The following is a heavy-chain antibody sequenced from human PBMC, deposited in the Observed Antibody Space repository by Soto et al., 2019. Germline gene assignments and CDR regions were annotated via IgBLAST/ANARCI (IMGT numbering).Heavy chain of an antibody. Sequence: TLSLTCTVSGDSISSGAYYWSWIRQHPGKGLEWIGYIYYTGDTYYNPSLKSRVTISVDTSKNQFSLKLSSVTAADTAVYYCARVLRPAGDYEASNWGQGTLVTVS. CDR3: ARVLRPAGDYEASN. D-gene: IGHD4-17*01. CDR2: IYYTGDT. CDR1: GDSISSGAYY. V-gene: IGHV4-31*02. J-gene: IGHJ4*02.